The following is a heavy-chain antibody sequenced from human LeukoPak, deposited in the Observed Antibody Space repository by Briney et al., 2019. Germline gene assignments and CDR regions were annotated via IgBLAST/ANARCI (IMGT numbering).Heavy chain of an antibody. J-gene: IGHJ6*02. Sequence: GESLRLSCAASGFTLSSYAMSWVPQAPGKGLEWVSGFRGSGGSTYYADSVKGRFTISRDNSKNTLYLQMNSLRADDTAVYYCAKVHCSSTSCYMGGYYYYGMDVWGQGTRVSLSS. V-gene: IGHV3-23*01. CDR3: AKVHCSSTSCYMGGYYYYGMDV. CDR1: GFTLSSYA. CDR2: FRGSGGST. D-gene: IGHD2-2*02.